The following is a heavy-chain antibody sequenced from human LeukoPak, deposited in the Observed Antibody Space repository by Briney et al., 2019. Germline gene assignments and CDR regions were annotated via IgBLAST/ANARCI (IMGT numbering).Heavy chain of an antibody. CDR2: ISSSGSTI. CDR3: ARGGWEQQLAESDFDY. Sequence: GGSLRLSCAASGFTFSDYYMSWIRQAPGNGLEWVSYISSSGSTIYYADSVKGRFTISRDNAKNSLYLQMNSLRAEDTAVYYCARGGWEQQLAESDFDYWGQGTLVTVSS. CDR1: GFTFSDYY. D-gene: IGHD6-13*01. J-gene: IGHJ4*02. V-gene: IGHV3-11*04.